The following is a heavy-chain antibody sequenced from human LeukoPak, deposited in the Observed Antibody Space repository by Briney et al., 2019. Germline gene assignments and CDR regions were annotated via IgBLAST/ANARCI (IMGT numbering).Heavy chain of an antibody. CDR2: IIPIFGIA. CDR1: GGTFSSYA. Sequence: ASVKVSCKASGGTFSSYAISWVRQAPGQGLEWMGRIIPIFGIANYAQKFQGRVTITADKSTSTAYMELSSLRSEDTAVYYCARDVDIVVVVAASQKGHSWFDPWGQGTLVTVSS. J-gene: IGHJ5*02. CDR3: ARDVDIVVVVAASQKGHSWFDP. V-gene: IGHV1-69*04. D-gene: IGHD2-15*01.